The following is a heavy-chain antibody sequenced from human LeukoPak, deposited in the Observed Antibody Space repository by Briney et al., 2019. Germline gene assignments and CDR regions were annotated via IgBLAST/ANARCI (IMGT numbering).Heavy chain of an antibody. Sequence: PGGSLRLSCAASGFTVSSKYMSWVRQAPGKGLEWVSTIYSGGNTYYSDSVKGRFTISRDNAKNSLYLQMNSLRAEDTAVYYCARKWELRPHDDWFDPWGQGTLVTVSS. CDR1: GFTVSSKY. V-gene: IGHV3-66*01. J-gene: IGHJ5*02. CDR3: ARKWELRPHDDWFDP. D-gene: IGHD1-26*01. CDR2: IYSGGNT.